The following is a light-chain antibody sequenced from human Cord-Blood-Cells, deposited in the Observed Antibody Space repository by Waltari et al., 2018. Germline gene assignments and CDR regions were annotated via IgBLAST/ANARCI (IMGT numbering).Light chain of an antibody. V-gene: IGLV2-23*01. CDR3: CSYAGSSTWV. CDR2: EGS. J-gene: IGLJ3*02. Sequence: QSVLTQPASVSGSPGQSITISCTGTSSDVGSYNLVSWYQQHPGKAPTLMFYEGSRRPSGVSNRFSGSKSGNTASLTSSGLQAEDEADYYCCSYAGSSTWVFGGGTKLTVL. CDR1: SSDVGSYNL.